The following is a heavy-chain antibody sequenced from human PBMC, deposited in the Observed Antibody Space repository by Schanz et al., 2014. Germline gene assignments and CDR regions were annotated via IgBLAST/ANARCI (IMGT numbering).Heavy chain of an antibody. Sequence: VQLVESGGGVVQPGRSLRLSCAASGFMFSSYGMHWVRQAPGKGLEYVSSISSKGDMTFYGNSVKGRFTISRDNSKNSLYLQMNSLRAEDTAVYYCARIGGSVFDYWAQGTLVTVSS. CDR2: ISSKGDMT. CDR1: GFMFSSYG. J-gene: IGHJ4*02. CDR3: ARIGGSVFDY. D-gene: IGHD3-10*01. V-gene: IGHV3-64*01.